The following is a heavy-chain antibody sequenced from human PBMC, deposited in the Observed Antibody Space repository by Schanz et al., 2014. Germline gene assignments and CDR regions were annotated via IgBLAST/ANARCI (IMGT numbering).Heavy chain of an antibody. Sequence: SCAASGFTLRTYAIHWVRQAPGKGLEWGSYISSRSITIYYADSVKGRFTISRDNAKKALYLQMNSMRGYETSIYYRARDYDVHVWPAYPYYGMRVGGTGTAV. CDR3: ARDYDVHVWPAYPYYGMRV. J-gene: IGHJ6*04. CDR1: GFTLRTYA. CDR2: ISSRSITI. D-gene: IGHD3-16*01. V-gene: IGHV3-48*01.